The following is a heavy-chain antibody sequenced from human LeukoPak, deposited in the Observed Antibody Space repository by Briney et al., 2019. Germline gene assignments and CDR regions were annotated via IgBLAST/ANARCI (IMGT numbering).Heavy chain of an antibody. CDR1: GGSISSSNW. CDR3: AGDVPPRGYSGYDTDY. Sequence: SGTLSLTCAVSGGSISSSNWWSWVRQPPGKGLEWIGEIYHSGSTNYNPSLKSRVTISVDKSKNQFSLKLSSVTAADTAVYYCAGDVPPRGYSGYDTDYWGQGTLVTVSS. CDR2: IYHSGST. V-gene: IGHV4-4*02. D-gene: IGHD5-12*01. J-gene: IGHJ4*02.